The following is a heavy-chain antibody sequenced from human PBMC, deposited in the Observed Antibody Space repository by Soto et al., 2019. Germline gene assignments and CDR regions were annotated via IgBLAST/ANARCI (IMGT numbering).Heavy chain of an antibody. CDR3: ARRVLMGYYYYGMDV. CDR1: GGSISSGGYY. CDR2: IYYSGST. D-gene: IGHD2-8*01. V-gene: IGHV4-31*03. Sequence: QVQLQESGPGLVKPSQTLSLTCTVSGGSISSGGYYWSWIRQHPGKGLEWIGYIYYSGSTYYHPSLKSRVTISVDTSKNQFSLKLSSVTAADTAVYYCARRVLMGYYYYGMDVWGQGTTVTVSS. J-gene: IGHJ6*02.